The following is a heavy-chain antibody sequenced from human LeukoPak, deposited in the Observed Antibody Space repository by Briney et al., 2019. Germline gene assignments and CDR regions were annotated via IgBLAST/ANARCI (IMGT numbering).Heavy chain of an antibody. CDR2: ISSSSSYI. D-gene: IGHD5-24*01. Sequence: PGGSLRLSCAASGFTLSTYDMNWVRQAPGKGLEWVSSISSSSSYIYYADSVKGRFTISRDNAKNSLYLQMNSLRAEDTAVYYCARGDMAHAFDIWGQGTMVTVSS. J-gene: IGHJ3*02. V-gene: IGHV3-21*01. CDR1: GFTLSTYD. CDR3: ARGDMAHAFDI.